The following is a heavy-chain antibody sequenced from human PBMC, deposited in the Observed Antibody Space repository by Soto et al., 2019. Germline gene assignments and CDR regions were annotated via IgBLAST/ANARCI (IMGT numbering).Heavy chain of an antibody. J-gene: IGHJ4*02. V-gene: IGHV1-3*05. CDR3: ARSSVELIAQDY. CDR1: GYTFTSYA. CDR2: INAGNGNT. Sequence: QVQLVQSGAEEKKPGASVKVSCKASGYTFTSYAMHWVRQAPGQRLEWMGWINAGNGNTKYSQKFQGRVTITRDTSASTAYMELSSLRSEDTAVYYCARSSVELIAQDYWGQGTLVTVSS. D-gene: IGHD2-21*01.